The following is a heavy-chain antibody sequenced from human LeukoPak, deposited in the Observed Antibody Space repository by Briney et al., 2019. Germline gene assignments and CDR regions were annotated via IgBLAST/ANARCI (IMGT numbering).Heavy chain of an antibody. V-gene: IGHV4-59*01. Sequence: SETLSLTCTVSGGSTSSYYWSWIRQPPRKGKEWNWFIYYSGSTNYNHSLKNRVPILVVTSTNQYSLKLSSVTAADTAVYYCARETAAGIGTSPQFDYWGQGTLVTVSS. J-gene: IGHJ4*02. CDR2: IYYSGST. CDR1: GGSTSSYY. CDR3: ARETAAGIGTSPQFDY. D-gene: IGHD6-13*01.